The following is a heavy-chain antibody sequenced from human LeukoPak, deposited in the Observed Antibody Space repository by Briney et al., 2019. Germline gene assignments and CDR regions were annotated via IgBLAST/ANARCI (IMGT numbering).Heavy chain of an antibody. CDR3: ATGTYYYGSGSYYILDY. J-gene: IGHJ4*02. CDR2: IIPIFGTA. CDR1: GGTFSSYA. D-gene: IGHD3-10*01. Sequence: SVKVSCKASGGTFSSYAISWVRQAPGQGLEWMGGIIPIFGTANYAQKFQGRVTITADESTSTAYMELSSLRSEDTAVYYCATGTYYYGSGSYYILDYWGQGTLVTVSS. V-gene: IGHV1-69*13.